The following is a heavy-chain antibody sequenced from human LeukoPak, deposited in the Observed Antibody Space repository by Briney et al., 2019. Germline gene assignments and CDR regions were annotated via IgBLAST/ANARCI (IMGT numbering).Heavy chain of an antibody. CDR2: ISDSGNTI. D-gene: IGHD1-26*01. Sequence: PGGSLRLSCPASGFTFSSFEMAWVRQAPGKGLEWVSYISDSGNTIKYADSVKSRFTISRDYAKKSLYLQMNRLRVEDTAIYYCAAGPQYDGSYAYWGQGTLVTVSS. J-gene: IGHJ4*02. CDR1: GFTFSSFE. V-gene: IGHV3-48*03. CDR3: AAGPQYDGSYAY.